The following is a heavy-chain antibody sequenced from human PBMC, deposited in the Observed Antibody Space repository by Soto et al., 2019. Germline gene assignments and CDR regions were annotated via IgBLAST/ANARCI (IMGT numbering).Heavy chain of an antibody. CDR3: AREGLSDSHQTYYYDSSGYAPGIYYYGMDV. V-gene: IGHV3-74*01. Sequence: SLRLSCAASGFTLSSYWMHWVRQAPGKGLVWVSRINSDGSSTSYADSVKGRFTISRDNAKNTLYLQMNSLRAEDTAVYYCAREGLSDSHQTYYYDSSGYAPGIYYYGMDVWGQGTTVTVSS. CDR1: GFTLSSYW. CDR2: INSDGSST. J-gene: IGHJ6*02. D-gene: IGHD3-22*01.